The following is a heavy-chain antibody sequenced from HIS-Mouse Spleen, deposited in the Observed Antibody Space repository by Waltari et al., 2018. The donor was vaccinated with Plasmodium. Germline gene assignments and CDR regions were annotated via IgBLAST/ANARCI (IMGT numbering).Heavy chain of an antibody. Sequence: QVQLQQWGAGLLKPSETLSLTCAVYGGSFSGYYWSWIRQPPGKGLELSGEINHSGSTNHNPSLKSRVTISVDTSKNQFSLKLSSVTAADTAVYYCARVTSSGVYWYFDLWGRGTLVTVSS. CDR3: ARVTSSGVYWYFDL. CDR2: INHSGST. V-gene: IGHV4-34*01. J-gene: IGHJ2*01. D-gene: IGHD3-3*01. CDR1: GGSFSGYY.